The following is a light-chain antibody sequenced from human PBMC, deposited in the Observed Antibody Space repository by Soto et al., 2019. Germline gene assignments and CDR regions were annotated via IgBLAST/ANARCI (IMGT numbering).Light chain of an antibody. CDR1: QSVSSSY. Sequence: EIVLTQSPGTLSLSPGERATLSCRASQSVSSSYLAWYQQKPGQAPRLLIYGASSRATGIPDRFSGSGSGTDFTLTISRLEPEDFAVYYCQQYGSLPTTFGQGTKAEIK. CDR3: QQYGSLPTT. CDR2: GAS. J-gene: IGKJ1*01. V-gene: IGKV3-20*01.